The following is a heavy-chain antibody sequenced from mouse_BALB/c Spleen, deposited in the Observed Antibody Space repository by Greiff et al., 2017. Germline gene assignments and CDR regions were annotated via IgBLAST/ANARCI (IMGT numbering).Heavy chain of an antibody. D-gene: IGHD1-2*01. CDR3: ARGGITTAPGDY. J-gene: IGHJ2*01. CDR2: ISSGGST. Sequence: EVKVEESGGGLVKPGGSLKLSCAASGFTFSSYAMSWVRQTPEKRLEWVASISSGGSTNYPDSVKGRFTISRDNAWNILYLQMSSLRSEDTAMYYCARGGITTAPGDYWGQGTTLTVSS. CDR1: GFTFSSYA. V-gene: IGHV5-6-5*01.